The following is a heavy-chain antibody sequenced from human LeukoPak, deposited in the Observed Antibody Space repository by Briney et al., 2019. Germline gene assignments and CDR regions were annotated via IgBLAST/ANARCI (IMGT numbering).Heavy chain of an antibody. J-gene: IGHJ4*02. D-gene: IGHD1-26*01. V-gene: IGHV4-34*01. CDR1: GGSFSGYY. Sequence: SETLSLTCAVYGGSFSGYYWSWIRQPPGKGLEWIGEINHGGSTNYNPSLKSRVTISVDTSKNQFSLKLSSVTAADTAVYYCAGFSESYYFDYWGQGTLVTVSS. CDR2: INHGGST. CDR3: AGFSESYYFDY.